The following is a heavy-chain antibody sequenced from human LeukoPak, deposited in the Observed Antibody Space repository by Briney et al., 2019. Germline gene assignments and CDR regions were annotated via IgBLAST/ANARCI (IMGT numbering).Heavy chain of an antibody. D-gene: IGHD6-19*01. CDR3: ARDLGTTGWHTFDY. J-gene: IGHJ4*02. Sequence: SQTLSLTCAVSGDSVSSKNGAWNWIRQSPSRGLEWLGRTYYRSKWYNDYAESMEGRMTISQDTLKNQYSLHLNSVTPDDTAVYYCARDLGTTGWHTFDYWGQGTLVTVSS. CDR1: GDSVSSKNGA. CDR2: TYYRSKWYN. V-gene: IGHV6-1*01.